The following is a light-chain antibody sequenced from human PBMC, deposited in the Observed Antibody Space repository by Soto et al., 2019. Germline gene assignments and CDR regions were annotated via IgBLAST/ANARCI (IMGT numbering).Light chain of an antibody. CDR2: GVS. CDR1: QSVNSNF. V-gene: IGKV3-20*01. Sequence: EIVLTQSPGTLSLSPGERATLSCRADQSVNSNFFAWFQQKPGQAPRLLIYGVSTRATGIPDRFSGSGSGRDFTLTISGLEPEDFAVYYCQQYGNTPRTFGQGTKVEIK. J-gene: IGKJ1*01. CDR3: QQYGNTPRT.